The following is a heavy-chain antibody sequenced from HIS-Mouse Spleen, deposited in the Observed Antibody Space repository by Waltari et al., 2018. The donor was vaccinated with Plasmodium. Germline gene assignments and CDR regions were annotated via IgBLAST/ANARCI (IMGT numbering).Heavy chain of an antibody. CDR1: GGSISSYY. J-gene: IGHJ4*02. CDR2: IYYSGST. V-gene: IGHV4-59*01. D-gene: IGHD6-6*01. Sequence: QVQLQESGPGLVKPSETLSLTCTVSGGSISSYYWNWIRQPPGKGLEWIAYIYYSGSTNYNPSPKSRVTISVDTSKNQFSLKLSSVTAADTAVFYCARGGYSSSSYYFDYWGQGTLVTVSS. CDR3: ARGGYSSSSYYFDY.